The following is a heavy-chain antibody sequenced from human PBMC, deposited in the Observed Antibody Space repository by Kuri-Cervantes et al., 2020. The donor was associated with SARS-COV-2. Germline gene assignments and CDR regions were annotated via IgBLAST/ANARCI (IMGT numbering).Heavy chain of an antibody. D-gene: IGHD2-21*02. CDR3: WQVVVGTAIDY. CDR2: IRSKTDGGEI. V-gene: IGHV3-15*01. CDR1: GLTFSNYA. Sequence: GESLKISCAASGLTFSNYAMHWVRQAPGKGLEWVGRIRSKTDGGEIEYAAPAKGRFTISRDDSKNTLYLQMSSLRTDDTAVYFCWQVVVGTAIDYWGQGSLVTVSS. J-gene: IGHJ4*02.